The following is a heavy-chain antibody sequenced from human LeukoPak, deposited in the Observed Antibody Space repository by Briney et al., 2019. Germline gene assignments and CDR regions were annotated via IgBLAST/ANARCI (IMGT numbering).Heavy chain of an antibody. CDR1: GGSISSYY. CDR2: IYYSGST. V-gene: IGHV4-59*08. J-gene: IGHJ4*02. CDR3: ARHSGWYDY. Sequence: SETLSLTCTVSGGSISSYYWSWIRQPPGKGLEWIGYIYYSGSTNYNPPLKSRVTISVDTSKNQFSLKLSSVTAADTAVYYCARHSGWYDYWGQGTLVTVSS. D-gene: IGHD6-19*01.